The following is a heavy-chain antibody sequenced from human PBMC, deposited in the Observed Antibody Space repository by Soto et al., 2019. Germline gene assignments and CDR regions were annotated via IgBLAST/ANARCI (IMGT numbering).Heavy chain of an antibody. D-gene: IGHD2-2*01. CDR2: IWYDGSNK. J-gene: IGHJ6*02. CDR1: GFSFSSYG. CDR3: ARALRFCSSTSCSYYYYGMDV. Sequence: PGGSLRLSCAASGFSFSSYGMHWVRQAPGKGLDWVAVIWYDGSNKYYAESVKGRFTISRDNAKNSLYLQMNSLRAEDTAVYYCARALRFCSSTSCSYYYYGMDVWGQGTTVTVSS. V-gene: IGHV3-33*01.